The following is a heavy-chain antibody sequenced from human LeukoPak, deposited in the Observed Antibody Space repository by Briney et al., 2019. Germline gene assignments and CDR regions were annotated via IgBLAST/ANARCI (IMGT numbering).Heavy chain of an antibody. CDR3: PSVMPRGPIFGAVTHFHH. CDR1: GFTFGDYA. CDR2: IRSKAYGGTT. Sequence: GGSLRLSCTASGFTFGDYAMSWVRQAPGKGLEWVGFIRSKAYGGTTEYAASVKGRFTISRKDSKSIAYLHMTSLKTEDNAVYYCPSVMPRGPIFGAVTHFHHWRQGPLVPVST. D-gene: IGHD3-3*01. V-gene: IGHV3-49*04. J-gene: IGHJ1*01.